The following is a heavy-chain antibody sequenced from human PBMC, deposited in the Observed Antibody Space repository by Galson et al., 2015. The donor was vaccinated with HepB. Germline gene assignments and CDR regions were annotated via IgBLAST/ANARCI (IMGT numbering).Heavy chain of an antibody. CDR1: GFTVSSNY. D-gene: IGHD1-26*01. CDR2: IYSGGST. Sequence: SLRLSCAASGFTVSSNYMSWVRQAPGKGLEWASVIYSGGSTYYADSVKGRFTISRDNPKNTLYLQMNSLRAEDTAVYYCARGRGSYYFDYWGQGTLVTVSS. J-gene: IGHJ4*02. CDR3: ARGRGSYYFDY. V-gene: IGHV3-66*01.